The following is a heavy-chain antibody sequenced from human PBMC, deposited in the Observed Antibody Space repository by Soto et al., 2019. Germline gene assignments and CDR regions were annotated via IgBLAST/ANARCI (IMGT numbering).Heavy chain of an antibody. J-gene: IGHJ4*02. Sequence: GGSLRLSCAASGFTFSSYGMHWVRQAPGKGLEWVAVISYDGSNKYYADSVKGRFTISRDNSKNTLYLQMNSLRAEDTAVYYCAKDWHIVVVVAATLQARETFGQVDYWGQGTLVTVSS. CDR2: ISYDGSNK. CDR1: GFTFSSYG. CDR3: AKDWHIVVVVAATLQARETFGQVDY. V-gene: IGHV3-30*18. D-gene: IGHD2-15*01.